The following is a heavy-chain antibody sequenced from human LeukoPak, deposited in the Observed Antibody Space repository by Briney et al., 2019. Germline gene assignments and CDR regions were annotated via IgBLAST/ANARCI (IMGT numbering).Heavy chain of an antibody. J-gene: IGHJ4*02. V-gene: IGHV3-74*01. CDR3: VRDFRSADY. CDR2: ICPDGAGI. Sequence: GGSLRLSCAASGFIFSFYCMHWVRQAPGKGPMWVSRICPDGAGISYADSVKARFTTSRDNAKNTVYLQMNSLREEDTAVYYCVRDFRSADYWGQGTLVTVSS. CDR1: GFIFSFYC.